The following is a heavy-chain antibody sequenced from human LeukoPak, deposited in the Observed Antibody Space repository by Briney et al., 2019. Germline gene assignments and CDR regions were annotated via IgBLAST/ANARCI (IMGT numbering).Heavy chain of an antibody. Sequence: GESLKISCKGSGYSFTSYWIGWVRQMPGKGLEWMGIIYPGDSDTRYSPSFQGQVTISADKSISTAYLQWSSLKASDTAMYYCARRWIVASIGVDAFDIWGQGTMVTVSS. CDR2: IYPGDSDT. CDR1: GYSFTSYW. CDR3: ARRWIVASIGVDAFDI. J-gene: IGHJ3*02. D-gene: IGHD5-12*01. V-gene: IGHV5-51*01.